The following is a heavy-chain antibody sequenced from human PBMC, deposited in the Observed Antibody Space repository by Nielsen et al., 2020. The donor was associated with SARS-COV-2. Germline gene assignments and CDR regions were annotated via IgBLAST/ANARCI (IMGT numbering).Heavy chain of an antibody. J-gene: IGHJ6*02. D-gene: IGHD6-13*01. CDR3: ARLQSSTGGGMDV. CDR2: IDPSDSDA. CDR1: GYTFKNYW. Sequence: GGSLRLSCKGSGYTFKNYWIVWVRQMPGKGLEWMGIIDPSDSDARYSPSFQGQVTTSADKSITTAYLQWNSLQASDSAMYYCARLQSSTGGGMDVWGQGTAVTVSS. V-gene: IGHV5-51*01.